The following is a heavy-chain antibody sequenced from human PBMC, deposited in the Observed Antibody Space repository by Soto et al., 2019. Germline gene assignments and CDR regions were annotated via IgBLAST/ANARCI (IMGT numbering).Heavy chain of an antibody. CDR1: GLTVSSNF. CDR3: ARGDGYNYFFDY. J-gene: IGHJ4*02. V-gene: IGHV3-53*01. Sequence: VQLVESGGGLIQPGGSLRLSCAASGLTVSSNFMSWVRQAPGKGLEWVSVIYNDGSTYYADSVKGRFTISRDNSKNTLFLQMNSLRAEDTAVYYCARGDGYNYFFDYWGQGTLVAVSS. D-gene: IGHD5-12*01. CDR2: IYNDGST.